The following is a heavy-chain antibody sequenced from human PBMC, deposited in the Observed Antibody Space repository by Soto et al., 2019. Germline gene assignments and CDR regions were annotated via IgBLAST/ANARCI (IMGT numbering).Heavy chain of an antibody. V-gene: IGHV3-7*03. D-gene: IGHD2-8*01. CDR3: ARGSNQDY. Sequence: EVKLVESGGDLAQPGGSLRLSCVASGFTFSPYWMSWVRQAPGRGLQWVATINNDGSEKYYADSVKGRFTISRDNARDSLYLQLTSLRAEDTAIYYCARGSNQDYWGQGTLVAVSS. J-gene: IGHJ4*02. CDR1: GFTFSPYW. CDR2: INNDGSEK.